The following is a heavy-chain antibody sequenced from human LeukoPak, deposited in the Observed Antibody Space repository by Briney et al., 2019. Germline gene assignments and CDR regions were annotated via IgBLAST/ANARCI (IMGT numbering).Heavy chain of an antibody. CDR2: IYPGDSDT. V-gene: IGHV5-51*01. Sequence: GESLKISCKGSGYSFTSYWIGWVRQMPGKGLEWMGIIYPGDSDTRYSPSFQGQVTISADKSISTAYLQWSSLKASDTAMYYCARHHHPNYDSSGNYYYYYMDVWGKGTTVTVSS. CDR1: GYSFTSYW. CDR3: ARHHHPNYDSSGNYYYYYMDV. J-gene: IGHJ6*03. D-gene: IGHD3-22*01.